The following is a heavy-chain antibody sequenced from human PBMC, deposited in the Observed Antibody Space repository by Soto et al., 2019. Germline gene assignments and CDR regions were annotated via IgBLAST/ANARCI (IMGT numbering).Heavy chain of an antibody. CDR3: ARVDEVVNSHFDF. D-gene: IGHD2-2*01. J-gene: IGHJ4*02. V-gene: IGHV3-23*01. CDR1: GFTFSSYA. Sequence: PGGSLRLSCAASGFTFSSYAMNWARQAPGKGLEWVSAISGSGGSTYYVDSVKGRFTISRDNSRNTLYLQMNSLRAEDTAVYYCARVDEVVNSHFDFWGQGTLVTVSS. CDR2: ISGSGGST.